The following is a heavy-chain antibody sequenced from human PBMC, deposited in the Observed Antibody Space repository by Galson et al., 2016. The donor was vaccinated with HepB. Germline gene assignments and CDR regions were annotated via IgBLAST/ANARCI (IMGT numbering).Heavy chain of an antibody. CDR2: IWTDGGNK. J-gene: IGHJ4*02. CDR1: GFNFRGYG. Sequence: SLRLSCAASGFNFRGYGMHWVRQAPGKGLEWVAGIWTDGGNKYYADYVKGRFTMSRDNSKNTLDMQMSSLRAEDTAVYFCAREDPGIVVAVLDYWGQGTLVTVSS. V-gene: IGHV3-33*01. D-gene: IGHD6-19*01. CDR3: AREDPGIVVAVLDY.